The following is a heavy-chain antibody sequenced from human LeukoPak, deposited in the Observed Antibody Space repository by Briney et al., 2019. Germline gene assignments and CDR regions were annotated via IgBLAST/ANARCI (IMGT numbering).Heavy chain of an antibody. J-gene: IGHJ4*02. CDR3: ARIGYSYGPDY. CDR2: ISSDGSST. CDR1: GFTFSSYW. Sequence: PGGSLRLSCAASGFTFSSYWMHWVRQAPGKGLVWDSRISSDGSSTNYADSVKGRFTISRDNAKNTLYLQMNSLRAEDTAVYYCARIGYSYGPDYWGPGTLVSVSS. V-gene: IGHV3-74*01. D-gene: IGHD5-18*01.